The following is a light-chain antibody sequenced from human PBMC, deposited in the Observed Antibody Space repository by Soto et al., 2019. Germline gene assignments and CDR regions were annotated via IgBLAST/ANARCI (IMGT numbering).Light chain of an antibody. CDR2: AAS. Sequence: LVAERVKKTCRASQSIGSYLNWYQQKPGKAHKLLIYAASSLQIGVQSRFSVSGSGTDFTLTISSLQPEDFASYYMKLTYSLLRTFPYGTKVDIK. V-gene: IGKV1-39*01. CDR1: QSIGSY. J-gene: IGKJ1*01. CDR3: KLTYSLLRT.